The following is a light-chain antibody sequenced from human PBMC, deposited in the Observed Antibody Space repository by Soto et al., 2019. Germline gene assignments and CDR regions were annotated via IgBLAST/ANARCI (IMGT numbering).Light chain of an antibody. CDR3: SSYTNSGTVV. V-gene: IGLV2-14*01. Sequence: QSALTQPASVSGSPGQSITISCTGTSSDIGGYNYVSWYQQHPGKAPKLMIYDVNIRPSGLSNRFSGSKSGNTASLTISGLQAEDESDYYCSSYTNSGTVVFGGGTKLTGL. J-gene: IGLJ2*01. CDR1: SSDIGGYNY. CDR2: DVN.